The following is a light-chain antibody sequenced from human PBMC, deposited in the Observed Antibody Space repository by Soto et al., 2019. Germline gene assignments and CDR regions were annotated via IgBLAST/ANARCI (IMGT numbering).Light chain of an antibody. CDR2: DVY. CDR3: QQYHSYSLT. CDR1: QSFSGW. Sequence: IKMTQSPSTLSASVGDRDTITCRASQSFSGWLAWYQQKPGKAPNLLIYDVYSLKSGVPSRFSGSGSGPEFTLTISSLQPDDFATYYCQQYHSYSLTFGQGTKVDIK. J-gene: IGKJ1*01. V-gene: IGKV1-5*01.